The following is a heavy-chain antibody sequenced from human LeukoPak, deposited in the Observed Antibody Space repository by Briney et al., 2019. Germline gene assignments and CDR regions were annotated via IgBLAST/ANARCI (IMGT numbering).Heavy chain of an antibody. CDR2: INQSGSS. J-gene: IGHJ3*02. Sequence: SETLSLTCAVYGGSFSDYFWSWVRQPPGKGLEWIGEINQSGSSTYNPSLKSRVSMSVDMSKNQLSLKMTSVTAADTAVYYCASIHQVRGTDTFDIWGQGTMVTVSS. CDR1: GGSFSDYF. V-gene: IGHV4-34*01. D-gene: IGHD3-10*01. CDR3: ASIHQVRGTDTFDI.